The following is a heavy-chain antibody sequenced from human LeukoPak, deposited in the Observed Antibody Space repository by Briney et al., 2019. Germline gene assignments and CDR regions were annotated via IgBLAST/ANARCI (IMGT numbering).Heavy chain of an antibody. CDR1: GYTLTELS. V-gene: IGHV1-24*01. J-gene: IGHJ4*02. Sequence: ASAKVSCKVSGYTLTELSMHWVRQAPGKGLEWMGGFDPEDGETIYAQKFQGRVTMTRDTSTSTVYMELSSLRSEDTAVYYCARDYAQGDYYFDYWGQGTLVTVSS. D-gene: IGHD2-21*02. CDR2: FDPEDGET. CDR3: ARDYAQGDYYFDY.